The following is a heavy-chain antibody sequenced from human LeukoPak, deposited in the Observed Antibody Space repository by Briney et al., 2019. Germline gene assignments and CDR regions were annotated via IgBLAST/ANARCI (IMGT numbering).Heavy chain of an antibody. J-gene: IGHJ5*02. V-gene: IGHV4-59*01. CDR3: ARADYYYGSGSYRLDP. Sequence: PSETLSLTCTVSGGSISSYYWSWIRQPPGKGLEWIGYIYYSGSTNYNPSLKSRVTISVDTSKNQFSLKLSSVTAADTAVYYCARADYYYGSGSYRLDPWGQGILVTVSS. CDR2: IYYSGST. CDR1: GGSISSYY. D-gene: IGHD3-10*01.